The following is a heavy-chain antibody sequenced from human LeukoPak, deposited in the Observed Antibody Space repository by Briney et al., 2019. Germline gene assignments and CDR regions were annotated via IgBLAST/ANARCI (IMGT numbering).Heavy chain of an antibody. Sequence: ASVKVSCKASGYTFTSYGISWVRQAPGQGLEWMGWISAYNGNTNYAQKLQGRVTMTTDTSTSTAYMELRSLRSDDTAVYYCARDSRRITGTTGFDYWGLGTLVTVSS. CDR3: ARDSRRITGTTGFDY. J-gene: IGHJ4*02. D-gene: IGHD1-20*01. CDR2: ISAYNGNT. CDR1: GYTFTSYG. V-gene: IGHV1-18*01.